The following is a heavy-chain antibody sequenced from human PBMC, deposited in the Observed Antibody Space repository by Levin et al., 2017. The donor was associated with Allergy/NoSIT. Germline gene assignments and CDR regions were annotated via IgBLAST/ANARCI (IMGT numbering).Heavy chain of an antibody. CDR2: ISSSATYI. V-gene: IGHV3-21*01. CDR3: ASDGSYDTLDI. CDR1: GFTFSGYT. Sequence: PGGSLRLSCAASGFTFSGYTLNWVRQAPGKGLEWVSAISSSATYIYYADSLKGRFTISRDDAKNSLSLQMNSLRVEDTAVYYCASDGSYDTLDIWGQGTMVTVSS. J-gene: IGHJ3*02. D-gene: IGHD6-6*01.